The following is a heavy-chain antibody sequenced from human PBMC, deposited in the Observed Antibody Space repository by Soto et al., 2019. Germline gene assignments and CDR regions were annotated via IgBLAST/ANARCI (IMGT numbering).Heavy chain of an antibody. J-gene: IGHJ4*02. CDR2: ISGSGGST. Sequence: GGSLRLSCAASGFTFSSYAMSWVRQAPGKGLEWVSAISGSGGSTYYADSVKGRFTISRDNSKNTLYLQMNSLRAEDTAVYYCAKDLTMEERPVVAAHRSGDAHWGQGT. CDR3: AKDLTMEERPVVAAHRSGDAH. CDR1: GFTFSSYA. V-gene: IGHV3-23*01. D-gene: IGHD2-15*01.